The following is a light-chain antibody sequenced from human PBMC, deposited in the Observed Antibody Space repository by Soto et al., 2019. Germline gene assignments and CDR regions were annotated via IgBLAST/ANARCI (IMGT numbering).Light chain of an antibody. J-gene: IGKJ5*01. CDR1: QNILSN. CDR2: GAS. V-gene: IGKV3-15*01. CDR3: QQYNNWPIT. Sequence: EIVMTQSPATLSVSPGDRATLSCRASQNILSNLAWYQQKPGQAPRLLIYGASTRATGIPARFSGGGSGTEFTLTISSLQSXXXXXYYCQQYNNWPITFGQGTRLEIK.